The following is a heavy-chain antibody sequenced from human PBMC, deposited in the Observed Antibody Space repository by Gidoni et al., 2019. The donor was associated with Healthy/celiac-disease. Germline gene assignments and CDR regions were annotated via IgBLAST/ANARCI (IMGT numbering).Heavy chain of an antibody. V-gene: IGHV3-21*01. Sequence: EVQLVESGGGLVKPGGSLRLSCAASGFTFSSYSMNWVRQAPGKGLEWVSSISSSSSYIYYADSVKGRFTISRDNAKNSLYLQMNSLRAEDTAVYYCARDRGNYDFWSGYYGGGHYMDVWGKGTTVTVSS. CDR1: GFTFSSYS. J-gene: IGHJ6*03. CDR2: ISSSSSYI. D-gene: IGHD3-3*01. CDR3: ARDRGNYDFWSGYYGGGHYMDV.